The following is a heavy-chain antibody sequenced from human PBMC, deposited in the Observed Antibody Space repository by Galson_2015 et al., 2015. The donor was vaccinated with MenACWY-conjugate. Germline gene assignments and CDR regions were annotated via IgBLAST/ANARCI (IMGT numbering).Heavy chain of an antibody. V-gene: IGHV1-18*01. J-gene: IGHJ4*02. CDR3: EREAAVGGCAFDF. D-gene: IGHD3-16*01. Sequence: QTGAAAHQPGASAKASGKASGYTVTACRLSWLWQAPGQALVGVAPINSGNGKTDYAQNLQGRLTMTTDTSTRTAFMEVRRLGFDDAAVGYCEREAAVGGCAFDFWGQGTLVIVSS. CDR1: GYTVTACR. CDR2: INSGNGKT.